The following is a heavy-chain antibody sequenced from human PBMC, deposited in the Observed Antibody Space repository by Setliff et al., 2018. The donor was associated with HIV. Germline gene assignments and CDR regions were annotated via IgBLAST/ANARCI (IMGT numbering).Heavy chain of an antibody. V-gene: IGHV4-61*02. J-gene: IGHJ3*02. CDR1: GGSISSGNYY. CDR3: AREDYYDSSGDAFDI. Sequence: SETLSLTCTVSGGSISSGNYYWNWIRQPAGKGLEWIGRICISGSTNYNPSLESRVTISLDTSKDQFSLKLRSVTAADTAVYYCAREDYYDSSGDAFDIWGQG. D-gene: IGHD3-22*01. CDR2: ICISGST.